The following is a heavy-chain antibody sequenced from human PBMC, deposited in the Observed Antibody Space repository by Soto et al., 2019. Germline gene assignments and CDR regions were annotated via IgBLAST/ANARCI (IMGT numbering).Heavy chain of an antibody. Sequence: TETLSLTCDVYGGSCSDYIWTGIRQTSGKGLQWIGQINHSGSANYNPSLKSRVTISVHTSSSQFSLELSSVTAADTAVYYCARGLISGSHYSGGWYYFDSWGQGTQVT. J-gene: IGHJ4*02. V-gene: IGHV4-34*01. D-gene: IGHD1-26*01. CDR2: INHSGSA. CDR3: ARGLISGSHYSGGWYYFDS. CDR1: GGSCSDYI.